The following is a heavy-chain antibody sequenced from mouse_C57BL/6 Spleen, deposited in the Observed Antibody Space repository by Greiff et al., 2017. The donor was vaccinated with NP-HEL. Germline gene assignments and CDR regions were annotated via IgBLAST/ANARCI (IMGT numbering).Heavy chain of an antibody. CDR3: ARHYYDYFYYAMDY. CDR2: INPNNGGT. D-gene: IGHD2-4*01. CDR1: GYTFTDYY. Sequence: EVQLQQSGPELVKPGASVKISCKASGYTFTDYYMNWVKQSHGKSLEWIGDINPNNGGTSYNQKFKGKATLTVDKSSSTAYMELRSLTSEDSAVYYCARHYYDYFYYAMDYWGQGTSVTVSS. J-gene: IGHJ4*01. V-gene: IGHV1-26*01.